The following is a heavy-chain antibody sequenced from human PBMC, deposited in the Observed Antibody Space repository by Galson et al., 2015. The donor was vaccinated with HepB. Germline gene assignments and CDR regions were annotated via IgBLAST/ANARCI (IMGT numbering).Heavy chain of an antibody. V-gene: IGHV1-24*01. CDR3: ATAGGVGIHFDY. D-gene: IGHD4-23*01. CDR1: GYTLTELS. J-gene: IGHJ4*02. CDR2: FDPEDGET. Sequence: SVKVSCKVSGYTLTELSMHWVRQAPGKGLEWMGGFDPEDGETIYAQKFQGRVTMTEDTSTDTAYMELSSLRSEDTAVYYCATAGGVGIHFDYWGQGTLVTVSS.